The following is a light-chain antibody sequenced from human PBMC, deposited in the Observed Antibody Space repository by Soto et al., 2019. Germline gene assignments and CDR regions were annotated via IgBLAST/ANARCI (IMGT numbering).Light chain of an antibody. J-gene: IGLJ2*01. CDR3: QSFDSSLSGVV. V-gene: IGLV1-40*01. CDR2: GNI. Sequence: QSVLTQPPSVSGAPGQRVTIPCTGSSSNIGAGYDVHWYQQLPGTAPKLLIYGNINRPSGVPDRFSGSKSGTSASLAITGLQAGDEADYYCQSFDSSLSGVVFGGGTKVTVL. CDR1: SSNIGAGYD.